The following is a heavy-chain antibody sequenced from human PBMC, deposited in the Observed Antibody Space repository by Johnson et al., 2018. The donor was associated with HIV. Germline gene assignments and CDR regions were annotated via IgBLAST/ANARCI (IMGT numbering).Heavy chain of an antibody. CDR3: AGEKSYYYDSSGYPDTFDI. D-gene: IGHD3-22*01. CDR2: LSYDGSNT. Sequence: QVQLVESGGGVVQPGRSQRLSCAASGFTFSSYAMNWVRQAPGKGLEWVAVLSYDGSNTYYADSVKGRFTISRDNSKNTLYLQLNSLRVEDTAVYYCAGEKSYYYDSSGYPDTFDIWGQGTMVIVSS. V-gene: IGHV3-30-3*01. J-gene: IGHJ3*02. CDR1: GFTFSSYA.